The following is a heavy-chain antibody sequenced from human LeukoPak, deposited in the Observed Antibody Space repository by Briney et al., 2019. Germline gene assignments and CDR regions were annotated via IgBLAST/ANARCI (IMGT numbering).Heavy chain of an antibody. D-gene: IGHD6-19*01. Sequence: ASVKVSCKASGYTFTSYGISWVRQAPGQGLEWMGWISAYNGNTNYAQKFQGRVTMTTDTSTSTAYMELRSLRSDDTAVYYCARGLREDSSGWYIPVAISKPIHFDYWGQGTLVTVSS. J-gene: IGHJ4*02. CDR3: ARGLREDSSGWYIPVAISKPIHFDY. CDR2: ISAYNGNT. V-gene: IGHV1-18*01. CDR1: GYTFTSYG.